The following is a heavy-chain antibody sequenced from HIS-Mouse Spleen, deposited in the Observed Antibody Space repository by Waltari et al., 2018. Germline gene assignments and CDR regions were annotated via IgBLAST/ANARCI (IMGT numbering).Heavy chain of an antibody. CDR2: INPNSGGT. V-gene: IGHV1-2*02. D-gene: IGHD2-15*01. CDR1: GYTFTGYY. Sequence: QVQLVQSGAEVKKPGASVKVSCKASGYTFTGYYMHWVRQAPGQGLEWMGWINPNSGGTNYAQKFQGRVTMTRDTSISTAYMELSRLRSDDTAVYYCARAVIVVVVAATPYFDYWGQGTLVTVSS. CDR3: ARAVIVVVVAATPYFDY. J-gene: IGHJ4*02.